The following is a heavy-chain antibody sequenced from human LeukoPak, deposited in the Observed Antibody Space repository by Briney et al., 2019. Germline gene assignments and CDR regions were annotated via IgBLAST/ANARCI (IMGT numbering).Heavy chain of an antibody. CDR2: IYYSGST. D-gene: IGHD3-3*01. V-gene: IGHV4-39*01. Sequence: SETLSLTCTVSGGSISSNNYYWGWLRQPPGKGLEWIGSIYYSGSTYYNPSLKSRVTISVDTSKNQLSLKLNSVTAADTAVYYCARLWSGYRPPDYWGQGTLVTVSS. CDR1: GGSISSNNYY. J-gene: IGHJ4*02. CDR3: ARLWSGYRPPDY.